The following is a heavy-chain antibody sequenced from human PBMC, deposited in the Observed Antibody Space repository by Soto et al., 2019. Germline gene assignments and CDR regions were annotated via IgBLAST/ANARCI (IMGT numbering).Heavy chain of an antibody. J-gene: IGHJ4*02. CDR2: INSDGSST. CDR1: GFTFRRDW. V-gene: IGHV3-74*01. Sequence: GGSLRLSCAASGFTFRRDWMQWVRQAPGKGLVWVSWINSDGSSTSYADSVKGRFTISRDNAKNTLYLQMNSLRAEDTAVYYCASGGSSLNFDSWGQGTLVTVSS. CDR3: ASGGSSLNFDS. D-gene: IGHD6-6*01.